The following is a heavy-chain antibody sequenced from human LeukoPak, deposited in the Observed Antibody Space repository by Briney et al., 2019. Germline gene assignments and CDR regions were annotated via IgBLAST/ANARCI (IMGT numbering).Heavy chain of an antibody. CDR2: ISGSGGST. D-gene: IGHD6-19*01. V-gene: IGHV3-23*01. Sequence: PGGSLRLSCAASGFTFSSYGMSWVHQAPGKGLEWVSAISGSGGSTYYADSVKGRFTISRDNSKNTLYLQMNSLRAEDTAVYYCAKDREAGSGWYQSYYFDYWGQGTLVTVSS. J-gene: IGHJ4*02. CDR3: AKDREAGSGWYQSYYFDY. CDR1: GFTFSSYG.